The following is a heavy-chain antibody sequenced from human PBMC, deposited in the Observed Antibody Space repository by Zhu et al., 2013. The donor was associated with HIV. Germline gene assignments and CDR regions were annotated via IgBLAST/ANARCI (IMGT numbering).Heavy chain of an antibody. D-gene: IGHD3-9*01. V-gene: IGHV1-8*01. CDR1: GYTFSSFD. CDR3: ARDPQPLYDTLTGYYYSYYTMDV. Sequence: QVQLVQSGAEVQKPGASVKVSCEASGYTFSSFDINWVRQAAGQGLEWMGWMNPNSGNTGYAQKFQGRVAMTRNTSTATAYMELSSLRSDDTAVYYCARDPQPLYDTLTGYYYSYYTMDVWGQGTTVAVSS. J-gene: IGHJ6*02. CDR2: MNPNSGNT.